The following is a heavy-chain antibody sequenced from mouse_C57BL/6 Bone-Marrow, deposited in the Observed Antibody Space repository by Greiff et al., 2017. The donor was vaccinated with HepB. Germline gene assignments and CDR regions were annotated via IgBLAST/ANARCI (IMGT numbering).Heavy chain of an antibody. J-gene: IGHJ3*01. Sequence: VKLVESGPELVKPGASVKISCKASGYAFSSSWMNWVKQRPGKGLEWIGRIYPGDGDTNYNGKFKGKATLTADKSSSTAYMQLSSLTSEDSAVYFCARRSYYSNYGGFAYWGQGTLVTVSA. CDR2: IYPGDGDT. V-gene: IGHV1-82*01. D-gene: IGHD2-5*01. CDR3: ARRSYYSNYGGFAY. CDR1: GYAFSSSW.